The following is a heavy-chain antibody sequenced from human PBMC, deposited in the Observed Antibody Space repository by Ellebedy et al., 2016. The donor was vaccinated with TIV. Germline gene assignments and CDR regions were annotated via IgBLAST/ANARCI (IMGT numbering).Heavy chain of an antibody. D-gene: IGHD2-2*01. Sequence: GGSLRLSCAASGFPFSSAWMSWVRQLPGKGLEWVARIKPKTDGETRAYLAPVKGRRFNISRDDSRNTVYLQVNSLKAEDSAVYYCTTDACARTSCRYQDFDYWGRGALVTVSS. CDR2: IKPKTDGETR. V-gene: IGHV3-15*01. CDR3: TTDACARTSCRYQDFDY. J-gene: IGHJ4*02. CDR1: GFPFSSAW.